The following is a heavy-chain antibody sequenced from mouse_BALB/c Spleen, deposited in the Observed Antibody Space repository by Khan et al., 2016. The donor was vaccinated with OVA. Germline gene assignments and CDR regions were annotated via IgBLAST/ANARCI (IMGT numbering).Heavy chain of an antibody. CDR1: GFTFSSYA. J-gene: IGHJ3*01. V-gene: IGHV5-9-4*01. D-gene: IGHD2-4*01. Sequence: EVELVESGGGLVKPGGSLKLSCAASGFTFSSYAMSWVRQSPEKRLEWVAEISSGGSYTYYPDTMTGRFTISRDNAKNTLYLEMSSLRSEDKAMYYCARGEDDYDETWFAYWGQGTLVTVSA. CDR2: ISSGGSYT. CDR3: ARGEDDYDETWFAY.